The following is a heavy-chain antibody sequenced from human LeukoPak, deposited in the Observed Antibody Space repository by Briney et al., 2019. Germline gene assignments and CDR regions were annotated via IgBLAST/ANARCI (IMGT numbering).Heavy chain of an antibody. CDR2: INPNSGGT. CDR1: GYTLTELS. J-gene: IGHJ3*01. V-gene: IGHV1-2*06. Sequence: GASVKVSCKVSGYTLTELSMHWVRQAPGQGLEWMGRINPNSGGTNYAQKFQGRVTMTRDTSISTAYMELSRLRSDDTAVYYCATRLGYSSSPERWGQGTMVTVSS. D-gene: IGHD6-13*01. CDR3: ATRLGYSSSPER.